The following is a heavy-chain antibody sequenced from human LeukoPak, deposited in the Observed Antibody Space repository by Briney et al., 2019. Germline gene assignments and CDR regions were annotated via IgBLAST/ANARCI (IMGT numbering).Heavy chain of an antibody. CDR1: GGSISSYY. D-gene: IGHD2-21*02. J-gene: IGHJ4*02. V-gene: IGHV4-59*01. CDR3: ARGACGGDCYLV. CDR2: FYYSGST. Sequence: PSETLSLTCTVSGGSISSYYWSWIRQPPGKGLEWIGYFYYSGSTKYNSSLKSRVTISVDTSKNQFSLKLGSVTAADTAVYYCARGACGGDCYLVWGQGALVTVSS.